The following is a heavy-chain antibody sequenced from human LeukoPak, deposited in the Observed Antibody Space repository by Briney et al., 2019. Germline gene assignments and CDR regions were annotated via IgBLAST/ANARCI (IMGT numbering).Heavy chain of an antibody. D-gene: IGHD2-2*01. V-gene: IGHV3-23*01. J-gene: IGHJ4*02. CDR1: GFTFDDYG. CDR2: ISGSGGST. Sequence: HPGGSLRLSCAASGFTFDDYGMSWVRQAPGKGLEWVSAISGSGGSTYYADSVKGRFTISRDNSKNTLYLQMNSLRAEDTAVYYCAKDLGAIVVVPAATVIDYWGQGTLVTVSS. CDR3: AKDLGAIVVVPAATVIDY.